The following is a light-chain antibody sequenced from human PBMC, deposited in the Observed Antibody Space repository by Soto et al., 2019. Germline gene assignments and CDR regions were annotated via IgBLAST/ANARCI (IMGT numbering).Light chain of an antibody. V-gene: IGKV1-9*01. CDR1: QGITSY. J-gene: IGKJ2*01. CDR2: AAS. Sequence: DIQLTQSPSFLSASVGDRVIITCRASQGITSYLAWYQQKPGTAPQLLIYAASTLQSGVPSRFSGSGSGTEFTLTISSLQPADFATYYCQQLHSNPYTFGQGTKVEI. CDR3: QQLHSNPYT.